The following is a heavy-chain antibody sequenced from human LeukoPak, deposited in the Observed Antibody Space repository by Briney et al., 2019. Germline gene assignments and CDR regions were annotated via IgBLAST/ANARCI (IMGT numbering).Heavy chain of an antibody. D-gene: IGHD1-26*01. CDR3: ARDLIVGTLTPFNWFDP. CDR2: INAGNGNT. Sequence: GASVKVSCKASGYTFTSYAMHWVRQAPGQRLEWMGWINAGNGNTKYSQKFQGRVTITRDTSASTAYMELSSLRSEDTAVYYCARDLIVGTLTPFNWFDPWGQGTLVTVSS. CDR1: GYTFTSYA. J-gene: IGHJ5*02. V-gene: IGHV1-3*01.